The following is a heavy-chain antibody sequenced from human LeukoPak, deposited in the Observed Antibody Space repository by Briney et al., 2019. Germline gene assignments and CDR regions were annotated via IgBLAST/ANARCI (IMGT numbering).Heavy chain of an antibody. Sequence: GGSLRLSCAASGFTFSDYYMSWIRQAPGKGLEWVSSISSSSGYIYYADSVKGRFTISRDNAKNSLYLQMNSLRAEDTAVYYCARDYYGDYYFDYWGQGTLVTVSS. J-gene: IGHJ4*02. V-gene: IGHV3-11*06. CDR2: ISSSSGYI. CDR1: GFTFSDYY. CDR3: ARDYYGDYYFDY. D-gene: IGHD4-17*01.